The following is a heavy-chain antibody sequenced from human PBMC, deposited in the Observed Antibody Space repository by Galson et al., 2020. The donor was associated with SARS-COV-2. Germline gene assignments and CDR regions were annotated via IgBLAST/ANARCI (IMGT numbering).Heavy chain of an antibody. Sequence: SVKVSCKASGGTFSSYAISWVRQAPGQGLEWMGGIIPILGIANYAQKFQGRVTITADKSTSTAYMELSSLRSEDTAVYYCARDLRVRGIDIWGQGTMVTVSS. D-gene: IGHD3-10*01. J-gene: IGHJ3*02. V-gene: IGHV1-69*10. CDR1: GGTFSSYA. CDR3: ARDLRVRGIDI. CDR2: IIPILGIA.